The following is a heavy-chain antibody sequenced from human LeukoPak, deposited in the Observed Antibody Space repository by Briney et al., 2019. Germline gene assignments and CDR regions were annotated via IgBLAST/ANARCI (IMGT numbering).Heavy chain of an antibody. D-gene: IGHD3-16*01. J-gene: IGHJ4*02. CDR3: AKGWAEPGGPVDY. Sequence: GGSLRLSCAASGFTFSRYGMHWVRQAPGKGLEWVAVISYDGSNKYYIDSVKGRFSVSRDNSKNTLSLQMNSLRGEDTAVYYCAKGWAEPGGPVDYWGQGILVTVSS. CDR1: GFTFSRYG. V-gene: IGHV3-30*18. CDR2: ISYDGSNK.